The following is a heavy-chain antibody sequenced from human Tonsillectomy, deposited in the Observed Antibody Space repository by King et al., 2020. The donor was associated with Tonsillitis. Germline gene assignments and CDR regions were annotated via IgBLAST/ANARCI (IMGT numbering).Heavy chain of an antibody. J-gene: IGHJ4*02. Sequence: VQLQQWGAGLFKPSETLSLTCAVYGGSFSTYYWSWIRQPPGKGLEWIGEINHSGSTNYNPSLKSRVTKSVDTSKNQFSLKVSSVTAADTALYYCARGSLTIFGVAPHYWGQGTLVTVSS. V-gene: IGHV4-34*01. CDR3: ARGSLTIFGVAPHY. CDR1: GGSFSTYY. CDR2: INHSGST. D-gene: IGHD3-3*01.